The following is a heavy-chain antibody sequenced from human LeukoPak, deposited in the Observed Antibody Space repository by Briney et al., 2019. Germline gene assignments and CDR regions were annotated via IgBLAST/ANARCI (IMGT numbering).Heavy chain of an antibody. CDR2: INHSGST. Sequence: SETLSLTCTVSGGSISSSSYYWGWIRQPPGKGLEWIGEINHSGSTNYNPSLKSRVTISVDTSKNQFSLKLSSVTAADTAVYYCARGLHYYYMDVWGKGTTVTVSS. V-gene: IGHV4-39*07. CDR3: ARGLHYYYMDV. CDR1: GGSISSSSYY. J-gene: IGHJ6*03.